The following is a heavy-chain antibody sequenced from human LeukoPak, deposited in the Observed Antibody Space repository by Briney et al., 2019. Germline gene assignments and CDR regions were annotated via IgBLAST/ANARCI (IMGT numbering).Heavy chain of an antibody. Sequence: KSSETLSLTCTVSGGSISSYYWSWIRQPPGKGLEWIGYTYYSGSTNYNPSLKSRVTISVDTSKNQFSLKLRSLTAADTAVYYCARHVGYGNNWFDPWGQGTLVTVSS. CDR1: GGSISSYY. J-gene: IGHJ5*02. CDR3: ARHVGYGNNWFDP. CDR2: TYYSGST. D-gene: IGHD5-18*01. V-gene: IGHV4-59*08.